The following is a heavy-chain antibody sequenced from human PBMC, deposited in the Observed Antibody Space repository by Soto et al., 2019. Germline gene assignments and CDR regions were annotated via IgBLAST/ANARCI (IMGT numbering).Heavy chain of an antibody. J-gene: IGHJ4*02. CDR3: ARVRYDWVFDY. CDR1: GGSISSYY. D-gene: IGHD5-12*01. V-gene: IGHV4-59*01. CDR2: IYYSGST. Sequence: QVQLQESGPGLVKPSETLSLTCTVSGGSISSYYWSWIRQPPGKGLEWIGYIYYSGSTNYNPSLKRRVTISVDTSKNQFSLKLSSVTAADTAVYYCARVRYDWVFDYWGQGTLVTVSS.